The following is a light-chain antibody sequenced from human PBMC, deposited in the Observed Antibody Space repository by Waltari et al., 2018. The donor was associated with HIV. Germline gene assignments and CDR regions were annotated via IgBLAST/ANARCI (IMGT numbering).Light chain of an antibody. CDR1: QSLVYSDGNTY. V-gene: IGKV2-30*01. CDR2: KVS. CDR3: MQGTHWPPL. Sequence: DVMLTQSPLSLPVTLGQPASISCRSSQSLVYSDGNTYLNWFQERPGQSPRRLISKVSNRDSGVPDRFSGSGSGTDFTLKISRVEAEDVGVYYCMQGTHWPPLFGQGTRLEIK. J-gene: IGKJ5*01.